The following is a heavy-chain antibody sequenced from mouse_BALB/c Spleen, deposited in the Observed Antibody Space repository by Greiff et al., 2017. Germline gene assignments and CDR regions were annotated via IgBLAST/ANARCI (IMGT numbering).Heavy chain of an antibody. D-gene: IGHD2-4*01. J-gene: IGHJ4*01. CDR3: ARGYDCAGPDY. Sequence: VQLQQSGPELVKPGASVKMSCKASGYTFTSYYIHWVKQRPGQGLEWIGWIYPGDGSTKYNEKFKGKTTLTADKSSSTAYMLLSSLTSEDSAFYFCARGYDCAGPDYWGQGTSVTVSA. CDR2: IYPGDGST. CDR1: GYTFTSYY. V-gene: IGHV1S56*01.